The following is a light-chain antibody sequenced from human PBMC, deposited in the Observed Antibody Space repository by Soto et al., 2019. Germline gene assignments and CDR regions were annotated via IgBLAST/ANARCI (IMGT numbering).Light chain of an antibody. V-gene: IGLV1-40*01. Sequence: QSVLTQPPSVSGAPGQRVTISCTGSNSNIGAGYDVHWYQLLPGTAPKLLIYGNSNRPSGVPDRFSGSKSGTSASLAITGLQAEDEADYYCQSYDTSLSALYVFGTVTKLTVL. CDR1: NSNIGAGYD. CDR3: QSYDTSLSALYV. CDR2: GNS. J-gene: IGLJ1*01.